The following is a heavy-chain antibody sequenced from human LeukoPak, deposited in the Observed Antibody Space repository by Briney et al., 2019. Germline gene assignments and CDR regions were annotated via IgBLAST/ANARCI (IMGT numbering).Heavy chain of an antibody. CDR2: IYTSGST. J-gene: IGHJ6*03. Sequence: PSETLSLTCTVSGGSISSGSYYWSWIRQPAGKGLEWIGRIYTSGSTNYNPSLKSRVTISVDTSKNQFSLKLSSVTAADTAVYYCARVASGSYSYYYYYMDVWGKGTTVTVSS. CDR1: GGSISSGSYY. V-gene: IGHV4-61*02. CDR3: ARVASGSYSYYYYYMDV. D-gene: IGHD1-26*01.